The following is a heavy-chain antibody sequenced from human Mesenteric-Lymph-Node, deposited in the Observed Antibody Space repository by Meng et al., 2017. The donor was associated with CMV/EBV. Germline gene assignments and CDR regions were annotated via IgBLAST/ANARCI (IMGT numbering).Heavy chain of an antibody. J-gene: IGHJ3*01. CDR3: VRVQYDDAFDV. D-gene: IGHD5-24*01. CDR1: GFTFRDNH. Sequence: GGSLRLSCVASGFTFRDNHMSWIRQAPGKGLEWVSYISTSGTTTCYTDSVRGRFTISRDNAKNTLYLQVNSLRVEDTAVYYCVRVQYDDAFDVWGQGTLVTVSS. V-gene: IGHV3-11*04. CDR2: ISTSGTTT.